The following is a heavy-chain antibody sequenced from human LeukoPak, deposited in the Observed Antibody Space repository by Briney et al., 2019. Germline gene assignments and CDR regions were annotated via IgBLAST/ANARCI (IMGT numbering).Heavy chain of an antibody. D-gene: IGHD6-6*01. CDR3: AHRSSSLRPFDS. J-gene: IGHJ4*02. CDR1: GFSLSTSGVG. V-gene: IGHV2-5*01. Sequence: SGPTLVNPTQTLTLTCTFSGFSLSTSGVGVGWIRQPPGKALEWLALIYWNADKRYSPSLTSRLTISKDTSKNQVVLTMTNMDPVDTATYYCAHRSSSLRPFDSWGQGTLVTVSS. CDR2: IYWNADK.